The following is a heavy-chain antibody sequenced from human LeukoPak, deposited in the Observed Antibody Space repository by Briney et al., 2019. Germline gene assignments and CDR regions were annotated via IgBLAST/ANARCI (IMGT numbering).Heavy chain of an antibody. CDR3: AKDRRACSSSSCYYRFDY. CDR1: EFTFSSYA. Sequence: GGSLRLSCAASEFTFSSYAMSWVRQAPGKGLEWVSAISDSVGSTYYADSVKGRFTLSRDNSKNTVYLQMRSLRAEDTAVYYCAKDRRACSSSSCYYRFDYWGQGTLVTVSS. J-gene: IGHJ4*02. CDR2: ISDSVGST. V-gene: IGHV3-23*01. D-gene: IGHD2-2*01.